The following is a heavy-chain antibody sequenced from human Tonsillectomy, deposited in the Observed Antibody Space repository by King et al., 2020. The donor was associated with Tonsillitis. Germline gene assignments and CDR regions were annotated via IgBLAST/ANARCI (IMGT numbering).Heavy chain of an antibody. D-gene: IGHD6-13*01. Sequence: QLQESGPGLVKPSETLSLNCTVSGGSISNYYWSWIRQPPGKGLEWIGYIFYSGSTKCNPSLKSRVTMSVDTSKNQFSLKLRSVTAADTAVYYCARLYASSWYEFDYWGQGTLVTVSS. V-gene: IGHV4-59*08. CDR3: ARLYASSWYEFDY. CDR2: IFYSGST. CDR1: GGSISNYY. J-gene: IGHJ4*02.